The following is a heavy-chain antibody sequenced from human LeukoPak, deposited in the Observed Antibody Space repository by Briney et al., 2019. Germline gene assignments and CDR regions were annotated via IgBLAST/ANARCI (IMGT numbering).Heavy chain of an antibody. CDR2: INPNSGGT. CDR1: GYTFTGYY. V-gene: IGHV1-2*04. Sequence: ASVKVSCKASGYTFTGYYMHWVRQAPGQGLEWMGWINPNSGGTNYAQKFQGWVTMTRDTSISTAYMELSRLRSEDTAVYYCARGRTHYDFWSGYNGFDPWGQGTLVTVSP. J-gene: IGHJ5*02. D-gene: IGHD3-3*01. CDR3: ARGRTHYDFWSGYNGFDP.